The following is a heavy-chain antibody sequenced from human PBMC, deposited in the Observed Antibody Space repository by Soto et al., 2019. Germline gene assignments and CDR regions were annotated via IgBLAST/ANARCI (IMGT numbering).Heavy chain of an antibody. V-gene: IGHV3-9*01. CDR1: GFTFDDYA. J-gene: IGHJ4*02. CDR3: AGGPYSSSWYCFDY. Sequence: GGSLRLSCAASGFTFDDYAMHWVRQAPGKGLEWVSGISWNSGSIGYADSVKGRFTISRDNAKNSLYLQMNSLRAEDTALYYCAGGPYSSSWYCFDYWGQGTLVTVSS. D-gene: IGHD6-13*01. CDR2: ISWNSGSI.